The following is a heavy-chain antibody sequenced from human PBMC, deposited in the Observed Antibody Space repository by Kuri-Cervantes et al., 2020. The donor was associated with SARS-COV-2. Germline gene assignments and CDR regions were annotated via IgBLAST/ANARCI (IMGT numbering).Heavy chain of an antibody. D-gene: IGHD2-2*01. CDR1: GGSISSGGYS. CDR3: ARVGGYCGSTSCRNNWFDP. J-gene: IGHJ5*02. V-gene: IGHV4-30-2*01. Sequence: SCAVSGGSISSGGYSWSWIRQPPGKGLEWIGYIYHSGTTYYNPSLNSRVTISVDTSKNQFSLKLSSVTAADTAVYYCARVGGYCGSTSCRNNWFDPWGQGTLVTVSS. CDR2: IYHSGTT.